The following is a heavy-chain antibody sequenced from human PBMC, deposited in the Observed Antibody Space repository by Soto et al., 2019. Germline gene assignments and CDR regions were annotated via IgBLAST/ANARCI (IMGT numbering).Heavy chain of an antibody. CDR1: GYTFIDYY. CDR2: IKPNSGDT. V-gene: IGHV1-2*04. D-gene: IGHD3-10*01. CDR3: ARGYGGLGNYVFYFYGLDV. Sequence: VASVKVSCKASGYTFIDYYIHWVRLAPGQGLEWMGWIKPNSGDTKYAQKFQGWVTMTRDTSIRTAYMELSRLRSDDTAIYYCARGYGGLGNYVFYFYGLDVWGQGTMVTVSS. J-gene: IGHJ6*02.